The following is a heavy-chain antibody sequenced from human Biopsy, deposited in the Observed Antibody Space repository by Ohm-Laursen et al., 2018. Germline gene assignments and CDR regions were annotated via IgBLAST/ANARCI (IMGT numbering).Heavy chain of an antibody. D-gene: IGHD3-16*01. Sequence: SETLSLTCAVNGESSSGYFWNWIRQPPGKGLEWIGEINQSGSTNYNPSLKSRVTISVDTSKNQFSLKVRSVTAADTAVYYCARAVDYYDPYYYYGLDVWGQGTTVTVSS. V-gene: IGHV4-34*01. CDR2: INQSGST. J-gene: IGHJ6*02. CDR1: GESSSGYF. CDR3: ARAVDYYDPYYYYGLDV.